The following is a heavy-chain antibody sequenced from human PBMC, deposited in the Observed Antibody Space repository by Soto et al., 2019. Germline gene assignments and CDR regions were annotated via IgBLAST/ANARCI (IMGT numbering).Heavy chain of an antibody. D-gene: IGHD6-19*01. J-gene: IGHJ5*02. V-gene: IGHV3-66*01. CDR3: VRDQGIPVTA. CDR2: IFTNGGS. Sequence: PGGSLRLSCVASGFTVSSEYMSWVRQAPGKGLEWLSVIFTNGGSYYSDSVKGRFTISRDNSKNTLYLQMNSLRAEDTAVYYCVRDQGIPVTAWGQGTLVTVPQ. CDR1: GFTVSSEY.